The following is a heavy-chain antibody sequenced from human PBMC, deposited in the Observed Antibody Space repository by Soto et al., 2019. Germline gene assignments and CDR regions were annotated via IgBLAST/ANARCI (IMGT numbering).Heavy chain of an antibody. D-gene: IGHD5-12*01. V-gene: IGHV4-39*01. CDR2: IYSSGST. J-gene: IGHJ4*02. CDR3: AIPTDGRYSQFDY. CDR1: GGSISSSSYY. Sequence: SETLSLTCTVSGGSISSSSYYWGWIRQPPGKGLEWIGSIYSSGSTYYNPSLKSRVTMSVDTSKNQCFRKLSSVTAADTAVYYCAIPTDGRYSQFDYWGQGTLVTVSS.